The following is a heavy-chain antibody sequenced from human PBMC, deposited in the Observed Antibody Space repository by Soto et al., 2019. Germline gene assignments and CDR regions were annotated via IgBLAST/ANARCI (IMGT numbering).Heavy chain of an antibody. CDR1: GFTVSSNY. D-gene: IGHD5-18*01. CDR2: IYSGGST. V-gene: IGHV3-53*04. CDR3: ARGYSYGNYYYSYYMDV. Sequence: EVQLVESGGGLVQPGGSLRLSCAASGFTVSSNYMSWVRQAPGKGLEWVSVIYSGGSTYYADSVKGRFTISRHNSKNTLYLQMNSLRAEDTAVYYCARGYSYGNYYYSYYMDVWGKGTTVTVSS. J-gene: IGHJ6*03.